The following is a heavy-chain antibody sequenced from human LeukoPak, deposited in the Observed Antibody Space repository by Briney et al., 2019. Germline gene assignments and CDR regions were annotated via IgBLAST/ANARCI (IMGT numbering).Heavy chain of an antibody. D-gene: IGHD3-22*01. CDR1: GFTVSSNY. CDR2: IYSGGST. Sequence: PGGSLRLSCAASGFTVSSNYMSWVRQAPGKGLEWVSVIYSGGSTYYADSVKGRFTISRDNSKNTLYLQMNSLRAEDTAVYYCAKAAEYYYDSSGYQFDYWGQGTLVTVSS. J-gene: IGHJ4*02. CDR3: AKAAEYYYDSSGYQFDY. V-gene: IGHV3-53*01.